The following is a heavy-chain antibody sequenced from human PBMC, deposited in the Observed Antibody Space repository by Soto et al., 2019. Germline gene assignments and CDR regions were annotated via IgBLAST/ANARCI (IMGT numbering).Heavy chain of an antibody. D-gene: IGHD3-16*01. CDR3: ARFITFGGVIKYYFDY. CDR1: GGSISSGDYY. Sequence: SSTXSLTCTFSGGSISSGDYYWSWIRQPPGKGLEWIGYIYYSGSTYYNPSLKSRVNISVDTSKNQFSLKLSSVTAADTAVYYCARFITFGGVIKYYFDYWGQGTLVTVYS. CDR2: IYYSGST. J-gene: IGHJ4*02. V-gene: IGHV4-30-4*02.